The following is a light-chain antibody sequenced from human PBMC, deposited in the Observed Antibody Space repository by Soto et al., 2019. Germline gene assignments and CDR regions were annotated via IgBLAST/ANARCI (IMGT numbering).Light chain of an antibody. CDR1: SSNIGRNT. V-gene: IGLV1-44*01. J-gene: IGLJ1*01. Sequence: QSVLTQAPSASGTPGQRVTISCSGSSSNIGRNTVNWYQQLPGTAPKLLIYSNYQRPSGVPDRFSGSKSGTSASLAISGLQSEDEADYYCAGWDDGLIGFVFGHGTKLTVL. CDR2: SNY. CDR3: AGWDDGLIGFV.